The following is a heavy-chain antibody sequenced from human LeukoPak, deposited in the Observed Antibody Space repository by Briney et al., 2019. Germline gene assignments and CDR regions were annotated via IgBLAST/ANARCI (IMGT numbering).Heavy chain of an antibody. CDR3: AKDLSPWRSREQWLVLGY. CDR1: GFTFSSYG. J-gene: IGHJ4*02. Sequence: PGRSLRLSCAASGFTFSSYGMHWVRQAPGKGLEWVAVISYDGTNKYYADSLNGRFTISRDNSKNTLYLQMNSLRAEDTAVYYCAKDLSPWRSREQWLVLGYWGQGTLVTVSS. CDR2: ISYDGTNK. V-gene: IGHV3-30*18. D-gene: IGHD6-19*01.